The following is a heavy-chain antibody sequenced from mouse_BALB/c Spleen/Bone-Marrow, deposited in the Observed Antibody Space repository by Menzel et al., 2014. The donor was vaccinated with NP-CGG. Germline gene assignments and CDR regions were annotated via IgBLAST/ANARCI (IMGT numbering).Heavy chain of an antibody. J-gene: IGHJ2*01. CDR2: ITPYNDDT. CDR3: ARWGGTPYFDY. Sequence: VQLKQSGPELVKPGASVKMSCKASGYTFTSYLIHWVKQKPGQGLEWIGYITPYNDDTKYNEKFKGKATLTSDISSSTAYMELSSLTSEDSAVYYCARWGGTPYFDYWGQGTTLTVSS. CDR1: GYTFTSYL. D-gene: IGHD4-1*01. V-gene: IGHV1-14*01.